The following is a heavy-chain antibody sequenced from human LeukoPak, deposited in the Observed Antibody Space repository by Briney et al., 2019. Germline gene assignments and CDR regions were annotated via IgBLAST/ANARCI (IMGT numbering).Heavy chain of an antibody. CDR1: GFTLGVFA. D-gene: IGHD3-22*01. CDR3: AKDRIPDGFYSIDS. CDR2: IFGNGAGR. J-gene: IGHJ4*02. V-gene: IGHV3-23*01. Sequence: PGGSLRLSRTAPGFTLGVFATNWVRQAPGRGLGCISSIFGNGAGRNYADSVKSRFTISRDNAKNTLYLQMNSLRAEDTAVYYCAKDRIPDGFYSIDSWGQGVLVTVSS.